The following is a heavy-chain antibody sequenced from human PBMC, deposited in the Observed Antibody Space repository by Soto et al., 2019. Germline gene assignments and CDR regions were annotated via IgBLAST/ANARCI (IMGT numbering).Heavy chain of an antibody. Sequence: PSETLSLTCTVSGGSISSYYWSWIRQPPGKGLEWIGYIYYSGSTNYNPSLKSRVTISVDTSKNQFSLKLSSVTAADAAVYYCARGGTRKYYHLWSGYYPVDVWGKGTTVTVSS. CDR2: IYYSGST. CDR3: ARGGTRKYYHLWSGYYPVDV. D-gene: IGHD3-3*01. V-gene: IGHV4-59*01. J-gene: IGHJ6*04. CDR1: GGSISSYY.